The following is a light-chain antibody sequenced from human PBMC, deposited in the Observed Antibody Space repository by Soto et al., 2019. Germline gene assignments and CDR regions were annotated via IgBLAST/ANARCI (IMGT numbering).Light chain of an antibody. CDR1: SANIGAGYD. CDR2: GNS. J-gene: IGLJ3*02. V-gene: IGLV1-40*01. CDR3: QSYDSSLSARV. Sequence: QSVLTQPPSVSAAPGQTVTISCTGSSANIGAGYDGHWYQQLPGTAHKLLLYGNSNRTSGVPDRFSVSKSGTSAYLAITGLQAEDEADYYCQSYDSSLSARVFGGGTKLTVL.